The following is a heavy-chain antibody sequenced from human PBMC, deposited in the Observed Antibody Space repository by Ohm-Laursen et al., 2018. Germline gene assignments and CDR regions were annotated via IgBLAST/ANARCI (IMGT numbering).Heavy chain of an antibody. D-gene: IGHD2-21*02. CDR3: AREKKHCGGDCLDY. V-gene: IGHV3-48*03. CDR1: GFTFNSYE. CDR2: ISSSATII. Sequence: SLRLSCTASGFTFNSYEMNWVRQAPGKGLEWLSYISSSATIIYYADSVKGRFTISRDNAKNSLYLQMNSLRAEDTALYYCAREKKHCGGDCLDYWGQGTLVTVSS. J-gene: IGHJ4*02.